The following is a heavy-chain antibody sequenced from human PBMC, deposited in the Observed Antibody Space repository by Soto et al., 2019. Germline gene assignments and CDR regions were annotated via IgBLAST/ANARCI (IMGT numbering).Heavy chain of an antibody. CDR2: IYYSGST. J-gene: IGHJ4*02. V-gene: IGHV4-61*01. CDR1: GGSVSSGSYY. CDR3: ASEANYYDSSGYWRVNYFDD. Sequence: SETLSLTCTVSGGSVSSGSYYWSWIRQPPGKGLEWIGYIYYSGSTNYNPSLKSRVTISVDTSKNQFSLKLSSVTAADTAVYYCASEANYYDSSGYWRVNYFDDWGQGTLVTVSS. D-gene: IGHD3-22*01.